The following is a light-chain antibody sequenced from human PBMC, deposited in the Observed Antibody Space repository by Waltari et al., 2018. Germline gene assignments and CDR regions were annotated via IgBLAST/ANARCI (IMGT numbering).Light chain of an antibody. CDR3: QQYYDWPPYT. CDR1: QSVSVN. J-gene: IGKJ2*01. V-gene: IGKV3-15*01. Sequence: EIVMTQSPATLSVSPGERVTLSCRASQSVSVNLAWYQQPRPGQAPRLLIYGASTRATGVPARFSGGGSGTEFTLTITSLQSEDYAVYYCQQYYDWPPYTCGQGTKVEIK. CDR2: GAS.